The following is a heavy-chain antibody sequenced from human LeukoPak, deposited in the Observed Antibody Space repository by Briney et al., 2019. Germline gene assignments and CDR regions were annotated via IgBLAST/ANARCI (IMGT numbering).Heavy chain of an antibody. CDR3: ARVPNSSGWPKAAYYYYYGMDV. J-gene: IGHJ6*02. Sequence: KSGGSLRLSCAVSGFSFSKYWMNWVRQAPGKGLEWVANIKEDGSEKNYVDSVKGRFTISRDNAKKSLHLQMNSLRVEDSALYYCARVPNSSGWPKAAYYYYYGMDVWGQGTTVTVSS. CDR1: GFSFSKYW. V-gene: IGHV3-7*01. CDR2: IKEDGSEK. D-gene: IGHD6-19*01.